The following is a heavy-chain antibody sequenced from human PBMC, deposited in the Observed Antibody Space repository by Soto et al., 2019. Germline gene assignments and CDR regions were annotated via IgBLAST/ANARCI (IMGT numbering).Heavy chain of an antibody. Sequence: GGSLRLSCAASGFTFSSYGMHWVRQAPGKGLEWVAVISYDGSNKYYADSVKGRFTISRDNSKNTLYLQMNSLRAEDTAVYYCAKGSLAAAGTGWFDPWGQGTLVTVAS. CDR1: GFTFSSYG. CDR2: ISYDGSNK. V-gene: IGHV3-30*18. CDR3: AKGSLAAAGTGWFDP. D-gene: IGHD6-13*01. J-gene: IGHJ5*02.